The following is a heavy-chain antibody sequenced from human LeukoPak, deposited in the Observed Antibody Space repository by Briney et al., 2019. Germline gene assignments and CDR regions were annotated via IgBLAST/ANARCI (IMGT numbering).Heavy chain of an antibody. CDR3: ARLNRDIVVVVAATHFDY. V-gene: IGHV4-34*01. CDR1: GGSFSDYF. D-gene: IGHD2-15*01. Sequence: PSETLSLTCAVYGGSFSDYFWNWIRQPPGKGLEWIGEINHSGSTNYNPSLKSRVTISVDTSKNQFSLKLSSVTAADTAVYYCARLNRDIVVVVAATHFDYWGQGTLVTASS. J-gene: IGHJ4*02. CDR2: INHSGST.